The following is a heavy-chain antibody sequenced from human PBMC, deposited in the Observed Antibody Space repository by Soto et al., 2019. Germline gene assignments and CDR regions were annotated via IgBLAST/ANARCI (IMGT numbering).Heavy chain of an antibody. Sequence: QVQLVQSGAGVKKPGASVTISCQASGYTFTNYAIHWVRQAPGQRLEWMGWINAGNGDTKHSQNFQGRVTLTRDTSASTAYMELSSLRSEDTAVYYCARVHYFGSGSYFPTLDYWGQGTLITVPS. J-gene: IGHJ4*02. D-gene: IGHD3-10*01. CDR2: INAGNGDT. CDR1: GYTFTNYA. V-gene: IGHV1-3*01. CDR3: ARVHYFGSGSYFPTLDY.